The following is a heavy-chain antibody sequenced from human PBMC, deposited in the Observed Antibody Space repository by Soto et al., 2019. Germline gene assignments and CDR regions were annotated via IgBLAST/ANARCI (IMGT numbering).Heavy chain of an antibody. CDR2: IYYSGST. V-gene: IGHV4-59*01. J-gene: IGHJ6*03. D-gene: IGHD3-9*01. Sequence: SQTLSLTCTVSGGSISSYYWSWIRQPPGKGLEWIGYIYYSGSTNYNPSLKSRVTISVDTSKNQFSLKLSSVTAADTAVYYCARVSGLYYYMDVGVKGTTVT. CDR3: ARVSGLYYYMDV. CDR1: GGSISSYY.